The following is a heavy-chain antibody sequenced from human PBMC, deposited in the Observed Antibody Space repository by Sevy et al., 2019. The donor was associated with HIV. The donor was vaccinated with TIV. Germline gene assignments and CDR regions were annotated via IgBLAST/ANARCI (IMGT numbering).Heavy chain of an antibody. V-gene: IGHV1-18*04. Sequence: ASVNVSCKASGYTFTSYGISWVRQAPGQGLEWMGWISAYKGNTNYAQKLQGRVTMTTDTSTSTAYMELRSLRSDDTAVYYCARRRHCSSTSCHHAFDIWGQGTMVTVSS. CDR1: GYTFTSYG. D-gene: IGHD2-2*01. CDR2: ISAYKGNT. J-gene: IGHJ3*02. CDR3: ARRRHCSSTSCHHAFDI.